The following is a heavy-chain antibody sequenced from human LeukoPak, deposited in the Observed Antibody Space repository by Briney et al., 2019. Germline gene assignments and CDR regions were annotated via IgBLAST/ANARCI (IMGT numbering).Heavy chain of an antibody. J-gene: IGHJ4*02. CDR1: GFTFDAYA. D-gene: IGHD3-10*01. Sequence: GGSLRLSCAASGFTFDAYAMSWVRQAPGKGLEWVANIKQDGSEKYYVDSVKGRFTISRDNAKNSLYLQMNSLRAEDTAVYYCAREGLLWFGELLPYFDYWGQGTLVTVSS. V-gene: IGHV3-7*01. CDR2: IKQDGSEK. CDR3: AREGLLWFGELLPYFDY.